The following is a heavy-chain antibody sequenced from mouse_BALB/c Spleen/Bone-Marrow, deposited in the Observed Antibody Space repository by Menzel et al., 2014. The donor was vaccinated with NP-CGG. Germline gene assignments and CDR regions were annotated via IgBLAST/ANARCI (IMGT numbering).Heavy chain of an antibody. J-gene: IGHJ3*01. CDR2: IHYSGST. CDR3: ARDYDYPWFAY. CDR1: GYSITSGYN. Sequence: EVQLQQSGPDLVKPSQSLSLTCTVTGYSITSGYNWHWIRQFPGNKLEWMGYIHYSGSTDYNPSLKSRISITRDTSKNQFFLQLIPVTTEDTATYYCARDYDYPWFAYWGQGTLVTVSA. V-gene: IGHV3-1*02. D-gene: IGHD2-4*01.